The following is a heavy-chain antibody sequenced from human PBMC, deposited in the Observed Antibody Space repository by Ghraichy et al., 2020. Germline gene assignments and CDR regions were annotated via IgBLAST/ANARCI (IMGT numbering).Heavy chain of an antibody. CDR3: ARWQQLVTYRFDEC. CDR2: INPNSGGT. CDR1: GYTFTDYY. J-gene: IGHJ4*02. Sequence: ASVKVSCKASGYTFTDYYIHWVRQAPGQGLEWMAWINPNSGGTNIAPRFQGRLTLTSDTSISTTYLELTELRSDDTAVYYCARWQQLVTYRFDECWGQGTLVTVSP. V-gene: IGHV1-2*02. D-gene: IGHD6-13*01.